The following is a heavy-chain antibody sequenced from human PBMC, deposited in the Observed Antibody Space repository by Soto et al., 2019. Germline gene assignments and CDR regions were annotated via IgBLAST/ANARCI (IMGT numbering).Heavy chain of an antibody. V-gene: IGHV3-48*01. CDR2: ISSSSSTI. D-gene: IGHD2-2*01. CDR3: ARDRTDCSSTSCPVGY. J-gene: IGHJ4*02. Sequence: EVQLVESGGGLVQPGGSLRLSCAASGFTFSSYSMNWVRRAPGKGLEWVSYISSSSSTIYYADSVKGRFTISRDNAKNSLYLQMNSVRAEDTAVYYCARDRTDCSSTSCPVGYWGQGTLVTVSS. CDR1: GFTFSSYS.